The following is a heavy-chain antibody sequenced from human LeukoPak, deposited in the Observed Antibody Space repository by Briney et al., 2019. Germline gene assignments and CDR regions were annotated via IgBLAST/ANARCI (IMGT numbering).Heavy chain of an antibody. D-gene: IGHD3-3*01. CDR2: IYTSGST. Sequence: SETLSLTCTVSGGSISSYYWSWIRQPAGKGLEWIGRIYTSGSTNYNPSLKSRVTISVDTSKNQFSLKLSSVTAADTAVYYCAREINTIFGVVMYFDYWGQGTLVTVSS. J-gene: IGHJ4*02. CDR1: GGSISSYY. V-gene: IGHV4-4*07. CDR3: AREINTIFGVVMYFDY.